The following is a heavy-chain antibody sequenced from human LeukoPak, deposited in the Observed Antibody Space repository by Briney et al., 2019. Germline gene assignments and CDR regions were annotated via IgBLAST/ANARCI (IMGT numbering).Heavy chain of an antibody. Sequence: PSETLSLTCAVYGGSFSGYYWSWLRQPPGKGLEWIGEINHSGSTNYNPALKSRVTISVDTSKNQFSLKLSSVTAADTAVYYCASLGFPGYYYYYMDVWGKGTTVTVSS. CDR3: ASLGFPGYYYYYMDV. J-gene: IGHJ6*03. V-gene: IGHV4-34*01. CDR1: GGSFSGYY. CDR2: INHSGST.